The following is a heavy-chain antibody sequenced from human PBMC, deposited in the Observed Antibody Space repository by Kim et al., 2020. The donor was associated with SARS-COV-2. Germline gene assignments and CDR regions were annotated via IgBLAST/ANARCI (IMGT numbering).Heavy chain of an antibody. Sequence: GESLKISCKGSGYSFTSYWISWVRQMPGKGLEWMGRIDPSDSYTNYSPSFQGHVTISADKSISTAYLQWSSLKASDTATYYCARVPIWQLGSSGHYGMDVWGQGTTVTVSS. D-gene: IGHD3-10*01. CDR3: ARVPIWQLGSSGHYGMDV. CDR1: GYSFTSYW. CDR2: IDPSDSYT. J-gene: IGHJ6*02. V-gene: IGHV5-10-1*01.